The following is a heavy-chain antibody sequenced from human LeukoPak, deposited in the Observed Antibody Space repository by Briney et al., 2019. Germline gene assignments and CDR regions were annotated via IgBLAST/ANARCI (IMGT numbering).Heavy chain of an antibody. J-gene: IGHJ4*02. V-gene: IGHV4-39*01. Sequence: SETLSLTCTVSGGSISSSSYYWGWIRQPPGKGLEWIGSIYYSGSTYYNPSLKSRVTISVDTSKNQFSLKLSSVTAADTAVYYCARVPRVGAAEGSFDYWGQGTLVTVSS. CDR3: ARVPRVGAAEGSFDY. CDR1: GGSISSSSYY. D-gene: IGHD2-15*01. CDR2: IYYSGST.